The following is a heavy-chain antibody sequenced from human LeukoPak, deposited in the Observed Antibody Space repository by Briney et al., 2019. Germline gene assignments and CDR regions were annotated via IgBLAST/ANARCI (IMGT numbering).Heavy chain of an antibody. CDR2: ISSSGSTI. CDR3: AGGLRYFDWLLPNFEY. Sequence: QAGGSLRLSCAASGFTFSNYEMNWVRQAPGKGLQWVSSISSSGSTIYYADSVKGRFTISRDNAKNSLYLQMNSLRDEDTAVYYCAGGLRYFDWLLPNFEYWGQGTLVTVSS. D-gene: IGHD3-9*01. CDR1: GFTFSNYE. V-gene: IGHV3-48*03. J-gene: IGHJ4*02.